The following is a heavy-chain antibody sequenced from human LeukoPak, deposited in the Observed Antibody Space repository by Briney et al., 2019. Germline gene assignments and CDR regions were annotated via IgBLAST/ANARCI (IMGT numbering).Heavy chain of an antibody. J-gene: IGHJ6*04. Sequence: GGSLRLSCAASGFTFSTYNMNWVRQAPGKGLEWVSYISSSGSTIYYADSVKGRFTISRDNAKNSLYLQMNSLGAEDTAVYYCAELGITMIGGVWGKGTTVTISS. CDR1: GFTFSTYN. CDR2: ISSSGSTI. D-gene: IGHD3-10*02. CDR3: AELGITMIGGV. V-gene: IGHV3-48*04.